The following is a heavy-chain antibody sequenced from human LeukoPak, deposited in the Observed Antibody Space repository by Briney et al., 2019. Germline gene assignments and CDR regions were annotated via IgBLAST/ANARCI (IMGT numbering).Heavy chain of an antibody. J-gene: IGHJ4*02. CDR1: GYTFSSYY. V-gene: IGHV1-46*01. Sequence: ASVTVSCKASGYTFSSYYMHWVRQAPGQGLEWMGINTPSGGSKTYAQKFQGRVTMTRDTSKGTVYMELSSRRSEDTAVYYCARGGYSIDYWGQGPLVTVSS. D-gene: IGHD2-15*01. CDR2: NTPSGGSK. CDR3: ARGGYSIDY.